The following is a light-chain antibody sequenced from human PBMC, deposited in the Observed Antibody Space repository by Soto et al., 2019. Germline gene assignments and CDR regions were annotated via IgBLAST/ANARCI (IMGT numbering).Light chain of an antibody. V-gene: IGLV2-14*01. J-gene: IGLJ2*01. CDR2: EVT. Sequence: QSVLTQPASVSGSPGQSISISCTGTSSDVGGHNYVSWYQHHPGKAPKLMIYEVTNRPSGVSDRFSGSRSGNTASLTISGLQAEDEADYYCSSRTTSSTVIFGGGTKLTVL. CDR1: SSDVGGHNY. CDR3: SSRTTSSTVI.